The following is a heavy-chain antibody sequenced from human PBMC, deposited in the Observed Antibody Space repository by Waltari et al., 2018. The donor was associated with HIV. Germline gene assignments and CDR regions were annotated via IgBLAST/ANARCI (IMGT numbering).Heavy chain of an antibody. V-gene: IGHV3-23*04. CDR1: GFTCDRNA. J-gene: IGHJ5*02. Sequence: EVQLVESGGDLVQPGGYLRLSCATSGFTCDRNALNWVRQAPGKGLDWVSTITSGGDTYYADSVKGRFTISRDNSKNTLDLQMNSLRAEDTALYYCAKSEGQTSRYHHWGQGTLVTVSS. CDR3: AKSEGQTSRYHH. D-gene: IGHD2-2*01. CDR2: ITSGGDT.